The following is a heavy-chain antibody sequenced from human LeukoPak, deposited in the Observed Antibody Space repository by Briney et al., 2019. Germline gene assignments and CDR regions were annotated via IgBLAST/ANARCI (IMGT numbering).Heavy chain of an antibody. D-gene: IGHD6-19*01. CDR2: INHSGST. V-gene: IGHV4-34*01. CDR3: ARDSLGSGWYEGRVFDY. J-gene: IGHJ4*02. Sequence: SETLSLTCAVYGGSFSGYYWSWIRQPPGKGLEWIGEINHSGSTNYNPSLKSRVTISVDTSKNQFSLKLSSVTAADTAVYYCARDSLGSGWYEGRVFDYWGQGTLVTVSS. CDR1: GGSFSGYY.